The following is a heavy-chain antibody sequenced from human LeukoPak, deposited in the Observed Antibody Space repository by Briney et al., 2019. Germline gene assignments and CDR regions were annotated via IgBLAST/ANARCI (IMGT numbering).Heavy chain of an antibody. CDR2: INAGNGNT. D-gene: IGHD1-1*01. J-gene: IGHJ4*02. Sequence: ASVKVSCKASGYTFTSYAMHWVRQAPGQRLEWMGWINAGNGNTKYSQKFQGRVTITRDTSASTAYMELSSLRSEGTAVYYCARDPEGELEPYFDYWGQGTLVTVSS. V-gene: IGHV1-3*01. CDR3: ARDPEGELEPYFDY. CDR1: GYTFTSYA.